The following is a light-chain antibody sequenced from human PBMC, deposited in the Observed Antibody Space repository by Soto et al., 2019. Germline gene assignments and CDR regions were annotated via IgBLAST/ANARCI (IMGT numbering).Light chain of an antibody. CDR2: GNS. V-gene: IGLV1-40*01. Sequence: QSVLTQPPSVSGAPGQRVTIPCTGSSSNIGAGYDVHWYQQLLGTAPKLLIYGNSNRPSGVPDRFSGSKSGTSASLAITGLQAEDEADYYCQSYDSSLNGARVFGGGTKLTVL. CDR3: QSYDSSLNGARV. J-gene: IGLJ2*01. CDR1: SSNIGAGYD.